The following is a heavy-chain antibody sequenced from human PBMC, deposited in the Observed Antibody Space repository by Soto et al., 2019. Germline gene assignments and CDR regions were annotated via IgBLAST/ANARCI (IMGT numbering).Heavy chain of an antibody. CDR3: AKEIRPVVPAAMQEFGGMDV. CDR2: ISYDGSNK. D-gene: IGHD2-2*01. V-gene: IGHV3-30*18. CDR1: GFTFSSYG. J-gene: IGHJ6*02. Sequence: GGSLRLSCAASGFTFSSYGMHWVRQAPGKGLEWVAVISYDGSNKYYADSVKGRFTISRDNSKNTLYLQMNSLRAEDTAVYYCAKEIRPVVPAAMQEFGGMDVWGQGTTVTVSS.